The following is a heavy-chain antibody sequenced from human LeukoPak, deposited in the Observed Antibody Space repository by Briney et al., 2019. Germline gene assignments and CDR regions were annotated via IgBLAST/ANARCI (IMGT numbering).Heavy chain of an antibody. CDR1: GGSISSYY. CDR2: IYYSGST. CDR3: VRGNDFRAGDI. Sequence: PSETLSLTCTVSGGSISSYYWSWIRQPPGKGLEWVGYIYYSGSTNYNPSLKSRVTISVDTSKNQFSLKLSSLNAADTAVYYCVRGNDFRAGDIWGQGTMVTVCS. J-gene: IGHJ3*02. V-gene: IGHV4-59*12. D-gene: IGHD3/OR15-3a*01.